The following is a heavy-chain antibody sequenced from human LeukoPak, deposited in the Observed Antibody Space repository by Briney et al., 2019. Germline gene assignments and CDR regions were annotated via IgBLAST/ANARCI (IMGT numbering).Heavy chain of an antibody. CDR1: GGTFSSYA. D-gene: IGHD3-22*01. CDR3: ARVLPEVIRDYYYYMDV. J-gene: IGHJ6*03. Sequence: WASVKVSCKASGGTFSSYAISWVRQAPGQGLEWMGGIIPIFGTANYAQKFQGRVTITADKSTSTAYMELSSLRSEDTAVYYCARVLPEVIRDYYYYMDVWGKGTTVTVSS. V-gene: IGHV1-69*06. CDR2: IIPIFGTA.